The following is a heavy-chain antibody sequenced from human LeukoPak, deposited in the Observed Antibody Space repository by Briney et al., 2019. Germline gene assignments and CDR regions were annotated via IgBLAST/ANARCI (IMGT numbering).Heavy chain of an antibody. V-gene: IGHV4-59*08. D-gene: IGHD1-26*01. CDR1: GVSINNYY. Sequence: AETLSLTCTVSGVSINNYYWSWVRQPPGKGLEWVGFVFYRGTTNYNPPFKSRVTMSVDTSRNQFSLRLSSVTAADTAIYYCARTWAAKWELPGQFDHWGQGKLVTVSS. CDR3: ARTWAAKWELPGQFDH. CDR2: VFYRGTT. J-gene: IGHJ4*02.